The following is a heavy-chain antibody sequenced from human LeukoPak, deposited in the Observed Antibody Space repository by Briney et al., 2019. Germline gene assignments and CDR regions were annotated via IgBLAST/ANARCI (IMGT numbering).Heavy chain of an antibody. J-gene: IGHJ4*02. CDR3: ARGSSGGFDY. D-gene: IGHD6-19*01. CDR1: GFTLSIHG. CDR2: IWYDGSNK. Sequence: GGSLRHSCAASGFTLSIHGMHGVRQAPGKGLEWVAVIWYDGSNKYYADSVKGRFTISRDNSKNTLYLQMNSLRAEDTAVYYCARGSSGGFDYWGQGTLVTVSS. V-gene: IGHV3-33*01.